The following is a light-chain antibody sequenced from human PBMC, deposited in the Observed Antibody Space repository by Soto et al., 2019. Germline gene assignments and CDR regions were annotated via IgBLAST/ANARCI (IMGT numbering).Light chain of an antibody. Sequence: DIQMTQSPSTLSASVGDGVTITCRASQNISVWLAWYQQRPGKAPKLLIYDASNLEAGVPSRFRGSGSGTDFTFTISRLQPEDIATYYCQQYENLPTFGQGTRLEIK. CDR1: QNISVW. J-gene: IGKJ5*01. CDR2: DAS. CDR3: QQYENLPT. V-gene: IGKV1-33*01.